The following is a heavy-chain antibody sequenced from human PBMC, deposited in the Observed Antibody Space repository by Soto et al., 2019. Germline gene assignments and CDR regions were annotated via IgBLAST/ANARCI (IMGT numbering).Heavy chain of an antibody. Sequence: QVQLVESGGGVVQPGRSLRLSCTASGFSFISYVMHWVRQGPGEGLEWVAGISIDGSSTHYADSVKGRFTISRDNSKNTLYLQMDSLTAEETTVYYCAREDESSGHAGTFHHWGQDTLVTVSS. V-gene: IGHV3-30*03. CDR1: GFSFISYV. CDR3: AREDESSGHAGTFHH. CDR2: ISIDGSST. J-gene: IGHJ1*01. D-gene: IGHD3-22*01.